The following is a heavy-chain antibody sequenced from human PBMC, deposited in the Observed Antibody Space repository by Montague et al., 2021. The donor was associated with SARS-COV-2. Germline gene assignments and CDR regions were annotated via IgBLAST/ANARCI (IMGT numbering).Heavy chain of an antibody. CDR3: ARHYDHSSRVDS. CDR2: VYYRGNT. D-gene: IGHD3-16*01. CDR1: GGSISSDY. J-gene: IGHJ4*02. Sequence: SETRSLTCTVSGGSISSDYWTWIRQPLGKGPEWIGFVYYRGNTYYNPSLRGRVTISVDTSSNHFSLTLSSVTAADTAIYYCARHYDHSSRVDSWGQGTLVTVSS. V-gene: IGHV4-59*08.